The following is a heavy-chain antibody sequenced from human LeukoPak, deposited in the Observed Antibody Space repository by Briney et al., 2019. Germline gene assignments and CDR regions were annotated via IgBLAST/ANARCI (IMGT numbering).Heavy chain of an antibody. CDR3: AKARSSGWYVFDY. CDR2: ISGSGYDI. Sequence: GGSLRLSCAASGFTFSSSAMSWVRQAPGKGLEWVSSISGSGYDIFYADSVKGRFTISRDNSKNTLYLQMNSLRAEDTAVYYCAKARSSGWYVFDYWGQGTLVTVSS. D-gene: IGHD6-19*01. J-gene: IGHJ4*02. CDR1: GFTFSSSA. V-gene: IGHV3-23*01.